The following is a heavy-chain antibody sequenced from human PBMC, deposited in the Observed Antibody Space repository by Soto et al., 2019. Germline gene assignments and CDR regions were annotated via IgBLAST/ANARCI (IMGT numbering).Heavy chain of an antibody. CDR2: ISYDGSNK. J-gene: IGHJ3*02. CDR3: AKGWDQKYYDILTGPPRAFDI. V-gene: IGHV3-30*18. D-gene: IGHD3-9*01. Sequence: QVQLVESGGGVVQPGRSLRLSCAASGFTFSSYGMHWVRQAPGKGLEWVAVISYDGSNKYYADSVKGRFTISRDNSKNTLYLQMNSLRAEDTAVYYCAKGWDQKYYDILTGPPRAFDIWGQGTMVTVSS. CDR1: GFTFSSYG.